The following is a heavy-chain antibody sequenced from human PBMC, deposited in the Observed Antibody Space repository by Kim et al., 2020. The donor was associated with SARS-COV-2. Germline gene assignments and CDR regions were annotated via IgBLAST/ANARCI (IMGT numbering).Heavy chain of an antibody. CDR2: ISGSGGST. D-gene: IGHD3-9*01. J-gene: IGHJ5*02. V-gene: IGHV3-23*01. CDR1: GFTFSSYA. CDR3: AKGANARYFDWLSIPDWFDP. Sequence: GGSLRLSCAASGFTFSSYAMSWVRQAPGKGLEWVSDISGSGGSTYYADSVKGRFTISRDNSNTTLYLQMNSLRAEDTAVYYCAKGANARYFDWLSIPDWFDPWGQGTLVTVSS.